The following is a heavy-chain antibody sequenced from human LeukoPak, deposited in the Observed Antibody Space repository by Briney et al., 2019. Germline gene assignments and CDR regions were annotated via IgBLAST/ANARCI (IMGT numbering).Heavy chain of an antibody. CDR2: ISSSSSYI. D-gene: IGHD3-9*01. V-gene: IGHV3-21*01. Sequence: PGGSLRLSCAASGFTFSSYSMNWVRQAPGKGLEWVSSISSSSSYIYYADSVKGRFTISRDNAKNSLYLQMNSLRAEDTAVYYCATDILTGSTYYYYYYGMDVWGQGTTVTVSS. CDR1: GFTFSSYS. CDR3: ATDILTGSTYYYYYYGMDV. J-gene: IGHJ6*02.